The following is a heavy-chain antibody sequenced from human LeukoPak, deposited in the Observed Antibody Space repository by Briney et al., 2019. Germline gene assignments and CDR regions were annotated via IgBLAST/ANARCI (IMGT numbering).Heavy chain of an antibody. D-gene: IGHD1-26*01. V-gene: IGHV3-23*01. J-gene: IGHJ4*02. CDR1: GFTFSSYA. CDR2: ISGSGGST. Sequence: PGGSLRLSCAASGFTFSSYAMSWVRQAPGKGLEWVSVISGSGGSTYYADSVKGRFTISRDSSKNTLYLQMSSLRAEDTAVYYCAKDRSGSYSGFDYWGQGTLVTVSS. CDR3: AKDRSGSYSGFDY.